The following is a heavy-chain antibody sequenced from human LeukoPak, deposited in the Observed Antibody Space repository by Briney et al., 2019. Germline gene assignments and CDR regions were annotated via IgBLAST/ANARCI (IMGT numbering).Heavy chain of an antibody. CDR3: ARDFAGDRDY. D-gene: IGHD4-17*01. Sequence: PGGSLRLSCAASGFIFRNYWMHWVRQAPGKGLVWVACINPNGITTTYTDSVKGRFTISRDNAKNTLYLQMNSLRAEDTAVYYCARDFAGDRDYWGQGTLVTVSS. V-gene: IGHV3-74*01. CDR2: INPNGITT. CDR1: GFIFRNYW. J-gene: IGHJ4*02.